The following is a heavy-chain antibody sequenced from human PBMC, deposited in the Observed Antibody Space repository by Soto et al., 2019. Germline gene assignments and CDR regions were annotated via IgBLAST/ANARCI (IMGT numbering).Heavy chain of an antibody. D-gene: IGHD5-18*01. Sequence: PVGSLRLSCSASGFTFSNSAMTWVRQAPGKGLEWLSAISSGGTYTDYADSVKGRFTLSRDNSKNMGYLQMNSLRAGDTAVYHCAKESGGCNYCFYKYFDYRGQGTLVTVSS. V-gene: IGHV3-23*01. CDR3: AKESGGCNYCFYKYFDY. CDR1: GFTFSNSA. J-gene: IGHJ4*01. CDR2: ISSGGTYT.